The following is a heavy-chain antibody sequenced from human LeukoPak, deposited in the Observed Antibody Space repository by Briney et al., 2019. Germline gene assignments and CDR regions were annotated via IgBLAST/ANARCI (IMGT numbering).Heavy chain of an antibody. CDR1: GGSISSGGYY. CDR3: ARGPITISEWFDP. Sequence: SETLSLTCTVSGGSISSGGYYWSWIRQPPGKGLEWIGYIYHSGSTYYNPSLKSRVTISVDRSKNQFSLKLSSVTAADTAVYHCARGPITISEWFDPWGQGTLVTVSS. D-gene: IGHD3-3*01. CDR2: IYHSGST. J-gene: IGHJ5*02. V-gene: IGHV4-30-2*01.